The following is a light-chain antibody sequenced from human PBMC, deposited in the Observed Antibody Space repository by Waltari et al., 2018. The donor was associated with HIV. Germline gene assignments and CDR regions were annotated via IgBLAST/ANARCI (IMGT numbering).Light chain of an antibody. CDR2: GKN. J-gene: IGLJ2*01. CDR3: NSRDSSGNHLV. Sequence: SSELTQDPAVSVALGQTVRITCQGDSLRSYEASWYQQKQGQAPVLVIYGKNNRPSGIPDRFSGSSSGNTASLTITGAQAEDEADYYCNSRDSSGNHLVFGGGTKLTVL. V-gene: IGLV3-19*01. CDR1: SLRSYE.